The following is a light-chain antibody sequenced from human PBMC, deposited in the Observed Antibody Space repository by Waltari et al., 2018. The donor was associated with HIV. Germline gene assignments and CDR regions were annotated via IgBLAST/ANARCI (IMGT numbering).Light chain of an antibody. CDR2: DNN. CDR3: GTWDTSLDAGV. J-gene: IGLJ3*02. V-gene: IGLV1-51*01. Sequence: SVLTQPPSVSAAPGQTLPISFSGSPSNPRTYFVSWYQQLPGAAPRFLIYDNNQRPSGVPDRFSGSRSGTSATLGVSGLQPGDEADYYCGTWDTSLDAGVFGGGTKLTVL. CDR1: PSNPRTYF.